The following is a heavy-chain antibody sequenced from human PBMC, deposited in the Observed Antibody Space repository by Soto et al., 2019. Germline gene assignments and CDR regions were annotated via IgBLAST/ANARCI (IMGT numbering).Heavy chain of an antibody. D-gene: IGHD2-8*01. J-gene: IGHJ3*01. CDR2: ISGSGVGT. CDR1: GFTFSSYD. V-gene: IGHV3-23*01. CDR3: AKEDDAWTNGYFDL. Sequence: EVQLLESGGGLVQPGGTLRLSCAASGFTFSSYDMSWVRQAPGKGLEWVSAISGSGVGTFYAESVKGRFTISRDNSKNTLYVQMNSLRVEDTALYYCAKEDDAWTNGYFDLWGQGTMVTVSS.